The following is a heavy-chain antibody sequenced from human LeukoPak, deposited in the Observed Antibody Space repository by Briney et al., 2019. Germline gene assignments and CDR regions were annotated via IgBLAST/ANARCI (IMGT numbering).Heavy chain of an antibody. D-gene: IGHD3-16*01. Sequence: GGSLRLSCAASGFTFSSYGMSWVRQAPGKGLEWVSAISGSGGSTYYADSVKGRITISRDNSMNTLYLQMNSLRAEDTAVYYCAKVRWGSDNALDSWGQGTLVTGSS. CDR2: ISGSGGST. CDR3: AKVRWGSDNALDS. J-gene: IGHJ4*02. V-gene: IGHV3-23*01. CDR1: GFTFSSYG.